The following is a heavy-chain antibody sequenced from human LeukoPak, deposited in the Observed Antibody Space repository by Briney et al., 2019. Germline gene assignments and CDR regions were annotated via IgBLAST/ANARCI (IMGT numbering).Heavy chain of an antibody. V-gene: IGHV4-39*07. J-gene: IGHJ4*02. CDR3: ARNGFDYYDSSGYYNYYFDY. D-gene: IGHD3-22*01. Sequence: SETLPLTCTVSGGSISSSSYYWGWIRQPPGKGLEWIGSIYYSGSTNYNPSLKSRVTISVDTSKNQFSLKLSSVTAADTAVYYCARNGFDYYDSSGYYNYYFDYWGQGTLVTVSS. CDR1: GGSISSSSYY. CDR2: IYYSGST.